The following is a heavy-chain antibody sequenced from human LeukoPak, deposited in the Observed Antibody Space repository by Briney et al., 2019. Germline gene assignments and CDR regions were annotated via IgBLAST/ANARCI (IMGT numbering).Heavy chain of an antibody. CDR1: GGSISIYY. V-gene: IGHV4-39*01. CDR3: ARRVGGFGESASNWFDP. D-gene: IGHD3-10*01. J-gene: IGHJ5*02. CDR2: MSYSGNT. Sequence: SETLSLTCTVSGGSISIYYWGWIRQPPGKGLEWTGSMSYSGNTYYNPSLKSRVTISIDTSKNQFSLKLSSVTAADTAVYYCARRVGGFGESASNWFDPWGQGTLVTVSS.